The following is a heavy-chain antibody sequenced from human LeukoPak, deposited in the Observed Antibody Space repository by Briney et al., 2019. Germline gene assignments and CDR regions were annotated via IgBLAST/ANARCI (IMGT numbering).Heavy chain of an antibody. CDR3: ARSGGYCSSTSCYKDWFDP. V-gene: IGHV1-69*05. J-gene: IGHJ5*02. CDR1: GGTFHSYA. D-gene: IGHD2-2*02. CDR2: IFPIFGTA. Sequence: ASVKVSCKASGGTFHSYAISWVRQAPGQGLEWMGGIFPIFGTANYAQKFQGRVTITTDESTSTAYMELSSLRSEDTAVYYCARSGGYCSSTSCYKDWFDPWGQGTLVTVSS.